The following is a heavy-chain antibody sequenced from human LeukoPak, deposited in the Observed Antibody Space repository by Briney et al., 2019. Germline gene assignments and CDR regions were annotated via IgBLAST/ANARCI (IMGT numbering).Heavy chain of an antibody. CDR1: GYMFTELC. CDR2: FDPEDGET. V-gene: IGHV1-24*01. Sequence: GASVKVSCKVSGYMFTELCMHWVRQAPGKGLEWMGNFDPEDGETVYAQKFQGRVTMTEDTSTDTAYMELSCLRSEDTAVYYCATHSPEWRYSGYSNYYYMDVWGKGTTVTVSS. D-gene: IGHD5-12*01. CDR3: ATHSPEWRYSGYSNYYYMDV. J-gene: IGHJ6*03.